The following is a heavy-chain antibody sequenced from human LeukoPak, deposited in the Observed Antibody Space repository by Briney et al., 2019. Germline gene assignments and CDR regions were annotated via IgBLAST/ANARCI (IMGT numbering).Heavy chain of an antibody. CDR3: VKDKTDFWSGYFDY. Sequence: GRSLRLSCAASGFIFDDYAMHWVRQTPGKGLEWVSGISWNSDSIVYADSVKGRFTISRDNAKNSLYLQMNSLRSEDMALYYCVKDKTDFWSGYFDYWGQGTLVTVSS. D-gene: IGHD3-3*01. J-gene: IGHJ4*02. CDR1: GFIFDDYA. V-gene: IGHV3-9*03. CDR2: ISWNSDSI.